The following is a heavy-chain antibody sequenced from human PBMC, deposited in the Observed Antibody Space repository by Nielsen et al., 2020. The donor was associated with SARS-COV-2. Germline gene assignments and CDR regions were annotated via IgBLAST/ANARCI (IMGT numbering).Heavy chain of an antibody. D-gene: IGHD5-18*01. V-gene: IGHV1-46*01. CDR3: ARDNRIQLWLNYYYYGMDV. Sequence: WVRQAPGQGLEWMGIINPSGGSTSYAQKFQGRVTMTRDTSTSTVYMELSSLRSDDTAVYYCARDNRIQLWLNYYYYGMDVWGQGTTVTVSS. CDR2: INPSGGST. J-gene: IGHJ6*02.